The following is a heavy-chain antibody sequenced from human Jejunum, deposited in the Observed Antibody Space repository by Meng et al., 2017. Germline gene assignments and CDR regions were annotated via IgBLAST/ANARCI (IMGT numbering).Heavy chain of an antibody. Sequence: QVQPPQWGAGLLKPSETLSLTCAVSGGSLKDFYWNWIRQPPGKGLEWIGEISHSGSTNYNPSLKSRVTISVDRSQNQLSLKLTSVSGTDTAVYFCARALGAYGDSGFAYWGQGALVTVSS. CDR2: ISHSGST. D-gene: IGHD4-17*01. J-gene: IGHJ4*02. CDR3: ARALGAYGDSGFAY. V-gene: IGHV4-34*01. CDR1: GGSLKDFY.